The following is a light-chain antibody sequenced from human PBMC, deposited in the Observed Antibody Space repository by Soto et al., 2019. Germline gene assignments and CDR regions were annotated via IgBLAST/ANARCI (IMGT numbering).Light chain of an antibody. Sequence: QAVVTQSPSASASLGASVKLTCTLSSGHSSYAIAWHQQQPEKGPRYLMNLNIDGSHSKGDGIPDRFSGSSSGAERYLTISSLQYEDEADYYCQTWVTGIVVFGGGTKVTVL. V-gene: IGLV4-69*01. J-gene: IGLJ2*01. CDR3: QTWVTGIVV. CDR2: LNIDGSH. CDR1: SGHSSYA.